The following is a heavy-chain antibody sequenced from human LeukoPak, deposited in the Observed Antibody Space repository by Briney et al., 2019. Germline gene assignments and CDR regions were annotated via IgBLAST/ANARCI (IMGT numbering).Heavy chain of an antibody. J-gene: IGHJ4*02. CDR1: GYTFTSYG. Sequence: ASVKVSCKASGYTFTSYGISWVRQAPGQGLEWMGWISAYNGNTNYAQKLQGRVTMTTDTFTSTAYMELRSLRSDDTAVYYCSIAVAGVYAYWGQGTLVTVSS. CDR3: SIAVAGVYAY. CDR2: ISAYNGNT. V-gene: IGHV1-18*01. D-gene: IGHD6-19*01.